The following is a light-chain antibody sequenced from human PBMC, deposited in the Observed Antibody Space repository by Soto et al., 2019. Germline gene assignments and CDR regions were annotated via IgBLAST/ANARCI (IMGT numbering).Light chain of an antibody. Sequence: QSALTQPASVSGSPGQSITISCTGTSSDVGGYNYVSWYQQHPGKAPKLMIYDVSNRPSGVSNRFSGSKSGNTASLTISGLQDEDEADYYCSSYTSSSPWVFGTGTKLTVL. CDR2: DVS. CDR1: SSDVGGYNY. J-gene: IGLJ1*01. V-gene: IGLV2-14*01. CDR3: SSYTSSSPWV.